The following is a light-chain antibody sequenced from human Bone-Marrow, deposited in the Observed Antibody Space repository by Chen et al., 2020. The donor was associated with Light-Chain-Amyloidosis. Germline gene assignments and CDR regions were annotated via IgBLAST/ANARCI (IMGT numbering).Light chain of an antibody. J-gene: IGKJ4*01. CDR2: DAS. CDR1: QGIRTY. V-gene: IGKV1-16*02. CDR3: QQYNSHPLT. Sequence: DIQMTHSPSSLSAAIGDRVTITCRASQGIRTYLAWVQQMPGKAPKSLIYDASRLHSGVPSKFSGSGSGTDFNLTISSLQPEDFATYYCQQYNSHPLTFGGGTKVEIK.